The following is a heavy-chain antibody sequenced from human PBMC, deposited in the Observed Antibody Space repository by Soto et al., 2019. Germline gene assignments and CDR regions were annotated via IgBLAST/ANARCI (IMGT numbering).Heavy chain of an antibody. D-gene: IGHD2-2*01. CDR1: GFTFSTYT. CDR3: EKDRQHDGRWPFDH. CDR2: IIQSGET. Sequence: PGGSLRLSCAASGFTFSTYTMSWVRQAPGEGLEWVSGIIQSGETFYADSVKGRFTISRDNYNNLLYLQIHSLRVDDTAVYYCEKDRQHDGRWPFDHWGQGTLVTDS. V-gene: IGHV3-23*01. J-gene: IGHJ4*02.